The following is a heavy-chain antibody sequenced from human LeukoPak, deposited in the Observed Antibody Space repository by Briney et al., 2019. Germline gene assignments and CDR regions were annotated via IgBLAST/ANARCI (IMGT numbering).Heavy chain of an antibody. CDR3: ARGGGYSSSWRRYYFDY. Sequence: GESLKISCAASGFTFSSYGMHWVRQAPGKGLEWVAVIWYDGSNKYYADSVKGRFTISRDNSKNTLYLQMNSLRAEDTAVYYCARGGGYSSSWRRYYFDYWGQGTLVTVSS. J-gene: IGHJ4*02. CDR2: IWYDGSNK. V-gene: IGHV3-33*01. CDR1: GFTFSSYG. D-gene: IGHD6-13*01.